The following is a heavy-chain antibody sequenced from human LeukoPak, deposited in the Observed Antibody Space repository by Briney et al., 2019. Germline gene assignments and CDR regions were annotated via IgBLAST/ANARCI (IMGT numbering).Heavy chain of an antibody. CDR2: ISAYNGNT. J-gene: IGHJ6*02. CDR1: GYTFTSYG. CDR3: ARGGAQPLYYYYGMDV. Sequence: ASVKVSCKASGYTFTSYGISWVRQAPGQGLEWMGWISAYNGNTNYAQKLQGRVTMTTDTSTSTAYMELRSLRSDDTAVYYCARGGAQPLYYYYGMDVWGQGTTVTVPS. D-gene: IGHD1-26*01. V-gene: IGHV1-18*01.